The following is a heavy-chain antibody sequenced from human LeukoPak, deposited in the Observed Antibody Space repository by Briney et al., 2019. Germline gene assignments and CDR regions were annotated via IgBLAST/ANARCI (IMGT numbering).Heavy chain of an antibody. J-gene: IGHJ3*02. CDR3: ARVLGSGYYAGAFDI. D-gene: IGHD3-22*01. Sequence: ASVKVSCKSSGYTFTDYYMHWVRQAPGQGLEWMGWINSKSGGTNYAQKFQGRVTMTRDTSINTAYMELSSLRSDDTAVYYCARVLGSGYYAGAFDIWGQGTMVTVSS. V-gene: IGHV1-2*02. CDR2: INSKSGGT. CDR1: GYTFTDYY.